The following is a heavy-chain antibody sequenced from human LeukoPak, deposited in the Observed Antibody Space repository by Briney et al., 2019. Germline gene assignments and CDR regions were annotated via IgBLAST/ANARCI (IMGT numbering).Heavy chain of an antibody. CDR3: ARGAPGSYCSGGSCPYFDY. D-gene: IGHD2-15*01. J-gene: IGHJ4*02. CDR1: GFTVSSTS. CDR2: IYSAGTT. Sequence: GGSLRLSCAASGFTVSSTSMSWVRQAPGKGLEWVSVIYSAGTTYHADSVKGRFTTSRDNSKNTVYLQVNSLSAEDTAVYYCARGAPGSYCSGGSCPYFDYWGQGTLVAVSS. V-gene: IGHV3-53*01.